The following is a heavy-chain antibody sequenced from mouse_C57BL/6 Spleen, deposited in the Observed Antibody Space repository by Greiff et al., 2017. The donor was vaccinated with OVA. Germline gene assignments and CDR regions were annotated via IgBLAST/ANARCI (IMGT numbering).Heavy chain of an antibody. J-gene: IGHJ1*03. D-gene: IGHD1-1*01. V-gene: IGHV5-4*01. CDR3: ARDYDGSSYWYFDV. CDR1: GFTFSSYA. Sequence: EVKLVESGGGLVKPGGSLKLSCAASGFTFSSYAMSWVRQTPEKRLEWVATISDGGSYTYYPDNVKGRFTISRDNAKNNLYLQMSHLKSEDTAMYYCARDYDGSSYWYFDVWGTGTTVTVSS. CDR2: ISDGGSYT.